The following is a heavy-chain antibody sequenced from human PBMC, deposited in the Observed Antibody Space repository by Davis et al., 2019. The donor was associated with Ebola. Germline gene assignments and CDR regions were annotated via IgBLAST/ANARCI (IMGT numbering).Heavy chain of an antibody. J-gene: IGHJ4*02. CDR3: SERGSSI. D-gene: IGHD3-10*01. V-gene: IGHV4-59*03. CDR1: GVSISRHH. CDR2: ISYTRSA. Sequence: PSETLSLTCTVSGVSISRHHWSWIRQPPGKRLEWIGSISYTRSAYYNSSLASRATLSVDTSKNQFSLKLTSVTAADTAMYYCSERGSSIWGQGTLVTVSS.